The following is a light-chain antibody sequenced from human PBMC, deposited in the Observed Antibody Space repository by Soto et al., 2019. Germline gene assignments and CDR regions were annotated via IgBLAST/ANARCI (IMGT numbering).Light chain of an antibody. CDR1: VLAKKY. V-gene: IGLV3-27*01. CDR3: YSAADNNLGV. CDR2: KDS. J-gene: IGLJ2*01. Sequence: SYELTQPSSVSVSPGQTARITCSGDVLAKKYAGWFRQKPGQAPVLVIYKDSERPSGIPERFSGSSSGTTVTLTISGAQVEDEADYYCYSAADNNLGVFGGGTKVTVL.